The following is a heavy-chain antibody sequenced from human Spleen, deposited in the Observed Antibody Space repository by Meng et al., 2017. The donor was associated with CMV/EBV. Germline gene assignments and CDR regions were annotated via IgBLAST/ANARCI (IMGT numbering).Heavy chain of an antibody. V-gene: IGHV4-39*07. CDR3: ARDLVR. CDR1: GGSISSSSYY. J-gene: IGHJ4*02. Sequence: SETLSLTCTVSGGSISSSSYYWTWIRQPPGKGLEWIGEINHSGSTNYNPSLKSRVTISVDTSKNQFSLKLRSVTAADTAVYYCARDLVRWDQGTLVTVSS. CDR2: INHSGST.